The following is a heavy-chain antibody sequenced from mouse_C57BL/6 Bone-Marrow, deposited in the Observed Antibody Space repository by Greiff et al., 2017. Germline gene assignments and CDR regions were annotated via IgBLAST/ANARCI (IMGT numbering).Heavy chain of an antibody. CDR3: AKPYDHYYFDY. CDR1: GYTFTDYY. J-gene: IGHJ2*01. Sequence: EVQGVESGPVLVKPGASVKMSCKASGYTFTDYYMNWVKQSHGKSLEWIGVINPYNGGTSYNQKFKGKATLTVDKSSSTAYMELNSLTSEDSAVYYCAKPYDHYYFDYWGQGTTLTVSS. D-gene: IGHD2-3*01. V-gene: IGHV1-19*01. CDR2: INPYNGGT.